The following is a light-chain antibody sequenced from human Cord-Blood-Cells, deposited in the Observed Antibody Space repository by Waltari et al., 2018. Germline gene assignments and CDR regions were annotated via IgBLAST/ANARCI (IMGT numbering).Light chain of an antibody. J-gene: IGKJ2*01. CDR3: QQYNSYPYT. CDR2: AAS. V-gene: IGKV1-16*02. CDR1: PGISNY. Sequence: DIQITPPPSSLHASVGARLTSPCRAIPGISNYLAWFQQKPGKAPKSLIYAASSLESGIPSKFSGSGSGTDFTLTISSLQPEDFATYYCQQYNSYPYTFGQGTKLEIK.